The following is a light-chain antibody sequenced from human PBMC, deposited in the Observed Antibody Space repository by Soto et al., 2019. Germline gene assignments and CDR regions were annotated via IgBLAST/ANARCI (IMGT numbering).Light chain of an antibody. J-gene: IGLJ2*01. CDR1: SSDIGRYKF. V-gene: IGLV2-14*01. Sequence: QSVLTQPASVSGSPGQSITISCTGTSSDIGRYKFVSWFQQHPGKAPKLLIFEGTNRPSGVSNRFSGSKSGNTASLTISGLQAEDEAIYFCSSSTSTNTLVIFGGGTKVTV. CDR2: EGT. CDR3: SSSTSTNTLVI.